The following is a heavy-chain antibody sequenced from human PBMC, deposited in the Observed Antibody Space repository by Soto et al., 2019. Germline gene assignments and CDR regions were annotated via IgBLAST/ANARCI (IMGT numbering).Heavy chain of an antibody. Sequence: ASVKVSCKVSGYTLTELSMHWVRQAPGKGLEWMGGFDPEDGETIYAQKFQGRVTMTEDTSTDTAYMELSSLRSEDTAVYYCAAAAAGDGYLKPKPLLSGLVWGQGTMVTVSS. D-gene: IGHD5-12*01. CDR2: FDPEDGET. J-gene: IGHJ3*01. CDR3: AAAAAGDGYLKPKPLLSGLV. CDR1: GYTLTELS. V-gene: IGHV1-24*01.